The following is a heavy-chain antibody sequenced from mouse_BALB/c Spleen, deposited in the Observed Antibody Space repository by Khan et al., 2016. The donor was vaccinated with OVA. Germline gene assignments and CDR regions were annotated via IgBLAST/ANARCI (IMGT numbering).Heavy chain of an antibody. Sequence: QVQLKQFGAELVRPGSSVKISCKASGYAFSNYLMNWVKQGPGQGLEWIGQIYPGDGNTNYNGKFKDKATLTADNSSTTAYMQLSSLTSEDSAVYFCARSGYDYFAYGGQGTLVTVSA. D-gene: IGHD2-14*01. CDR2: IYPGDGNT. CDR1: GYAFSNYL. CDR3: ARSGYDYFAY. J-gene: IGHJ3*01. V-gene: IGHV1-80*01.